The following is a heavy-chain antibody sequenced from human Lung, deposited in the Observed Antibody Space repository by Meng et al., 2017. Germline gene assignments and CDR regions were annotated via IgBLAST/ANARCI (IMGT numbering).Heavy chain of an antibody. J-gene: IGHJ4*02. Sequence: GESLKISYAVSGFTLSSSAMSWVRQAPGKGLEWVSTISISGDSTRYADSVKGRFTISRDNSRSTLHLQMNSLRAEDTAVYYCAKEVRPTDYWGQGTLVTVSS. CDR1: GFTLSSSA. D-gene: IGHD4-11*01. CDR2: ISISGDST. CDR3: AKEVRPTDY. V-gene: IGHV3-23*01.